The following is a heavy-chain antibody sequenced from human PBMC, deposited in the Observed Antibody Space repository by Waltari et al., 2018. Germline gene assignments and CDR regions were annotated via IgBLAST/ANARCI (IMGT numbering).Heavy chain of an antibody. D-gene: IGHD6-13*01. CDR1: GFPFSSYW. CDR2: IKQDGSEK. V-gene: IGHV3-7*01. CDR3: ARGRKWQQLPPDY. Sequence: EVQLVESGGGLVQPGGSLRLSWSASGFPFSSYWTIWVRQAPGKGLEWVANIKQDGSEKYYVDSVKGRFTISRDNAKNSLYLQMNSLRAEDTAVYYCARGRKWQQLPPDYWGQGTLVTVSS. J-gene: IGHJ4*02.